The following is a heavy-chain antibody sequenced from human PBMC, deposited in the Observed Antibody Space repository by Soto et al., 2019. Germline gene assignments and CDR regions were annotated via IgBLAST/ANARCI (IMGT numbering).Heavy chain of an antibody. V-gene: IGHV1-8*01. CDR2: MNPNSGKT. CDR3: TRERNWFDS. J-gene: IGHJ5*01. Sequence: QVQLVQSGAEVKKPGASVKVSCRASGYTFPSYDIKWVRQATGQGLAWMGWMNPNSGKTVSAQTFQGRVTMTMNTSISTAYMELGSRRSEYKAVYYCTRERNWFDSWGQGTLVTVSS. CDR1: GYTFPSYD.